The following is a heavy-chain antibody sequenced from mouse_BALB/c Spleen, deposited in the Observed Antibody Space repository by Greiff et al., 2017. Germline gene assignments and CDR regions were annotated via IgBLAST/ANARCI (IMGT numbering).Heavy chain of an antibody. CDR2: IYPGNVNT. CDR3: ARSGGGTTVVEDFDV. D-gene: IGHD1-1*01. CDR1: GYTFTSYY. Sequence: QVQLQQSGPELVKPGASVRISCKASGYTFTSYYIHWVKQRPGQGLEWIGWIYPGNVNTKYNEKFKGKATLTADKSSSTAYMQLSSLTSEDSAVYFCARSGGGTTVVEDFDVWGAGTTVTVSS. V-gene: IGHV1S56*01. J-gene: IGHJ1*01.